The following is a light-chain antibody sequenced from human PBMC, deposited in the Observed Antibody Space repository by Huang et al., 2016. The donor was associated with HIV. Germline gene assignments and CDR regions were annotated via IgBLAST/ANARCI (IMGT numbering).Light chain of an antibody. CDR1: QSLLHSNGYNY. CDR3: MQALQTPV. CDR2: LGS. J-gene: IGKJ3*01. V-gene: IGKV2-28*01. Sequence: EIVMTQSPLSLPVTPGEPASISCRSSQSLLHSNGYNYLDWYVQKPGQSPQLLIYLGSNRASGVPDRFSGSGSGTDFTLKISRVEAEDVGIYYCMQALQTPVFGPGTRVDIK.